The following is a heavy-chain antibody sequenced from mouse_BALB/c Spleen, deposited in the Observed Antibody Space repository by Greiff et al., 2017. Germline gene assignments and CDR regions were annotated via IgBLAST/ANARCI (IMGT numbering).Heavy chain of an antibody. CDR2: INPSNGGT. D-gene: IGHD2-3*01. Sequence: QVQLQQSGAELVKPGASVKLSCKASGYTFTSYYMYWVKQRPGQGLEWIGEINPSNGGTNFNEKFKSKATLTVDKSSSTAYMQLSSLTSEDSAVYYCTRDDGYFYAMDYWGQGTSVTVSS. CDR1: GYTFTSYY. J-gene: IGHJ4*01. V-gene: IGHV1S16*01. CDR3: TRDDGYFYAMDY.